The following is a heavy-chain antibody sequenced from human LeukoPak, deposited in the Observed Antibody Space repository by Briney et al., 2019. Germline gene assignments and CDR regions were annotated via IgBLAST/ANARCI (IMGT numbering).Heavy chain of an antibody. J-gene: IGHJ4*02. V-gene: IGHV3-53*01. Sequence: PGGSLRLSCAASGFTVSSNYMSWVRQAPGKGLEWVSVIYSGGSTYYADSVKGRFTISRDNSKNTLYLQMNSLRAEDTAVYYCARAHDYGDPPYYLDYWGQGTLVTVSS. CDR1: GFTVSSNY. CDR2: IYSGGST. CDR3: ARAHDYGDPPYYLDY. D-gene: IGHD4-17*01.